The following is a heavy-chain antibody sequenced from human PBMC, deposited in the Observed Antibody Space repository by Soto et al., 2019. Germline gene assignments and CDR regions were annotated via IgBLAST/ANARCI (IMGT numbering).Heavy chain of an antibody. CDR2: IIPMSGRQ. CDR1: GGTFNSYA. CDR3: TRRGRESANWFDP. Sequence: QLVQSGAEVKKPGSSVKVSCKASGGTFNSYAISWVRQAPGQGREWMGGIIPMSGRQNYAQRFQGRVTISADKSTSTVYMEMSSLTKEDTSVYYCTRRGRESANWFDPWGQGTLVTVSS. V-gene: IGHV1-69*06. J-gene: IGHJ5*02.